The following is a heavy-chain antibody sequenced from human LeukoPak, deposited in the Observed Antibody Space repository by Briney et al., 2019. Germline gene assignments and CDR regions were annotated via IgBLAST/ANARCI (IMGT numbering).Heavy chain of an antibody. Sequence: SETLSLTCTVSGGSISSYYWSWIRQPLGKGLEWIGYIYYSGSTNYNPSLKSRVTISVDTSKNQFSLKLSSVTAADTAVYYCARVGVSGYCSGGSCFNFDYWGQGTLVTVSS. CDR3: ARVGVSGYCSGGSCFNFDY. D-gene: IGHD2-15*01. V-gene: IGHV4-59*01. J-gene: IGHJ4*02. CDR2: IYYSGST. CDR1: GGSISSYY.